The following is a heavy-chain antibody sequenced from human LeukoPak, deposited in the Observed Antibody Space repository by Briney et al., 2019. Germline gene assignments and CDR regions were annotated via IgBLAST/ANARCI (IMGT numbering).Heavy chain of an antibody. CDR3: ARRARGMVRGVTTNWFDP. Sequence: SETLSLTCAVYGGSFSGYYWSWIRQPPGTGLEWIGEINHSGSTNYNPSLKSRVTISVDTSKNQFSLKLSSVTAADTAVYYCARRARGMVRGVTTNWFDPWGQGTLVTVSS. CDR2: INHSGST. J-gene: IGHJ5*02. V-gene: IGHV4-34*01. CDR1: GGSFSGYY. D-gene: IGHD3-10*01.